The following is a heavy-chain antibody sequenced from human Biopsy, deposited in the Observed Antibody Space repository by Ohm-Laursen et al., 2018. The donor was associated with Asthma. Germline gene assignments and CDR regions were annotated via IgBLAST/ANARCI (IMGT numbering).Heavy chain of an antibody. CDR3: ARAYGGNFFSGAFGI. Sequence: SLRLSCAASGFTVSSNGMSWVRQPPGKGLEWVSVIYSGGGTFYADSVKGRVTISRDISKITLSLQMNSLRAEDTAVYYCARAYGGNFFSGAFGIWGQGTMVTVSS. CDR2: IYSGGGT. V-gene: IGHV3-53*01. D-gene: IGHD4-23*01. J-gene: IGHJ3*02. CDR1: GFTVSSNG.